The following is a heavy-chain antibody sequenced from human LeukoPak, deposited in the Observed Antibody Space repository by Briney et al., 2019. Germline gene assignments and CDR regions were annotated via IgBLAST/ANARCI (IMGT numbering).Heavy chain of an antibody. Sequence: PGGSLRLSCAASGFTFGSYWMSWVRQAPGKGLEWVANIKQDGSQKHYVDSVKGRFTISRDNAKNSQFLQMNSLRAEDTAVYFCARSVDTTTARAFDIWGQGTMITVSS. CDR3: ARSVDTTTARAFDI. CDR1: GFTFGSYW. J-gene: IGHJ3*02. D-gene: IGHD5-18*01. V-gene: IGHV3-7*01. CDR2: IKQDGSQK.